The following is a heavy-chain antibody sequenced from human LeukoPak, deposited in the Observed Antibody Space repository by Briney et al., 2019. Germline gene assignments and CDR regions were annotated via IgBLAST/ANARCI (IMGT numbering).Heavy chain of an antibody. J-gene: IGHJ4*02. V-gene: IGHV3-30*18. D-gene: IGHD1-26*01. Sequence: GLSLRLSCTTTGFTFSSYGMHWVRQAPGKGLEWVAVISSDGSGKHSAESVKGRFNISRDNSKNTLYLQMNSLRAEDTAVYYCAKDLTGGNYYLDYWGQGTLVTVSS. CDR1: GFTFSSYG. CDR3: AKDLTGGNYYLDY. CDR2: ISSDGSGK.